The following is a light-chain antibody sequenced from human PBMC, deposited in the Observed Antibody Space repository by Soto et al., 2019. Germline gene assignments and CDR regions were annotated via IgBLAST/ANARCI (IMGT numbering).Light chain of an antibody. CDR2: DVS. J-gene: IGKJ5*01. Sequence: AIQLTQSRASLSASVGDRVSITCRASQDIRGALAWYQQKPGKAPKMLIYDVSTLESGVPLRFSGSSSGTDLTLTISSLQPVDFATYYSQQFNSYPITFGQGTRLEIK. V-gene: IGKV1-13*02. CDR3: QQFNSYPIT. CDR1: QDIRGA.